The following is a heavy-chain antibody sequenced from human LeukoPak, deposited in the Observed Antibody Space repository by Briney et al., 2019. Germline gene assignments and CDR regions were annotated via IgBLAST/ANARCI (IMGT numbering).Heavy chain of an antibody. CDR3: ARGSRTKGGFDY. J-gene: IGHJ4*02. CDR2: ITPSGTT. Sequence: ASVKVSCKASGYTFTGYYMHWVRQAPGQGLEWMGIITPSGTTSYTQKFQGRVTLTRDMSTSTVYMELSSLRYEDTAVYYCARGSRTKGGFDYWGQGTLVTVSS. D-gene: IGHD1-14*01. CDR1: GYTFTGYY. V-gene: IGHV1-46*01.